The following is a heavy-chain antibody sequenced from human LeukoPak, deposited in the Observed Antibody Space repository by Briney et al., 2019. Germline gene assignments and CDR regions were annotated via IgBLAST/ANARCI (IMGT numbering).Heavy chain of an antibody. V-gene: IGHV3-23*01. D-gene: IGHD3-16*02. J-gene: IGHJ4*02. CDR3: ARLRGYDYVWGSYRTGGDVDY. Sequence: PGGSLRLSCAASGFTFSSYAMSWVRQAPGKGLEGVSAISGSGGSTYYADSVKGRFTISRDNTKNSLYLQMDSLRAEDTAVYYCARLRGYDYVWGSYRTGGDVDYWGQGTMVTVSS. CDR1: GFTFSSYA. CDR2: ISGSGGST.